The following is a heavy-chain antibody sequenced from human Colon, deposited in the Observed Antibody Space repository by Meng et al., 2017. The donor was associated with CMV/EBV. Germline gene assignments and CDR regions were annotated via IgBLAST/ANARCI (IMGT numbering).Heavy chain of an antibody. Sequence: SETLSLTCNVSGNSISSNNYYWSWIRQPPGKGLEWIGHIYYSGSTKYNPSLRSRVTISFDMAKNRFSLKLSSVTAADTAVYYCARSTYDDLRTAHNAPPGQFQHWGQGTLVTVSS. CDR3: ARSTYDDLRTAHNAPPGQFQH. D-gene: IGHD3-3*01. J-gene: IGHJ1*01. CDR2: IYYSGST. CDR1: GNSISSNNYY. V-gene: IGHV4-30-4*01.